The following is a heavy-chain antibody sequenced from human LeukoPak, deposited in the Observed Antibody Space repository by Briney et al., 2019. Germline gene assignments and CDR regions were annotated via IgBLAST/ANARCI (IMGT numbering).Heavy chain of an antibody. V-gene: IGHV4-39*01. Sequence: SETLSLTCTVSGSSISSSSYYWGWIRQPPGKGLEWIGTIYYTGNTYYNPSLKSRVTISVDTSKNQFSLKVTSVTAADTAVYYCARVRLPPYYYYFYYMDVWGTGTTVTVSS. CDR1: GSSISSSSYY. D-gene: IGHD5-18*01. J-gene: IGHJ6*03. CDR2: IYYTGNT. CDR3: ARVRLPPYYYYFYYMDV.